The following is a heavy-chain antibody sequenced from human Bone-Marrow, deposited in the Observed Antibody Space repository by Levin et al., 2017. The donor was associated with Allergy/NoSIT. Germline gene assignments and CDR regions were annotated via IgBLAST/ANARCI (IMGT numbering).Heavy chain of an antibody. D-gene: IGHD7-27*01. CDR1: GFTFSNYW. V-gene: IGHV3-74*01. J-gene: IGHJ5*02. CDR2: IKPDGTGA. CDR3: TNGLTGEAS. Sequence: GESLKISCAASGFTFSNYWMHWVRQVPGKGLMFVSIIKPDGTGANYADSVKGRFTISRDNNNNTLFLQMNNLRAEDTAVYYCTNGLTGEASWGRGTLVTVSS.